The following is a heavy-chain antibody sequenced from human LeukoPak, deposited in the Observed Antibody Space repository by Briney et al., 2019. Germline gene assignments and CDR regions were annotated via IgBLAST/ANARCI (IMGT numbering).Heavy chain of an antibody. CDR1: GFTVSSNE. V-gene: IGHV3-38-3*01. CDR3: ARGYWSGDAAYYFDY. J-gene: IGHJ4*02. Sequence: PGGSLRLSCAASGFTVSSNEMSWVRQAPGKGLEWVTSISGGSTYYADSRKGRFTISRDNSKNTLYLQMGGLRAEDMAVYYCARGYWSGDAAYYFDYWGQGTLVTVSS. D-gene: IGHD2-15*01. CDR2: ISGGST.